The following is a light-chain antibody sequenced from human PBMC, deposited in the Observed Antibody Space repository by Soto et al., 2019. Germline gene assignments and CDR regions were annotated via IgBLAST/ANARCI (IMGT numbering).Light chain of an antibody. J-gene: IGLJ2*01. CDR1: SSDVGGYNY. CDR2: DVR. CDR3: CSYTSSSTLVV. V-gene: IGLV2-14*01. Sequence: QSALTQPHSVSGSPGQSITISCTGTSSDVGGYNYVSWYQQHPGKAPKLMIYDVRNRPSGVSNRCSGSKSGNTSSLTISGRQTADEDDDYCCSYTSSSTLVVFGGGTKLTVL.